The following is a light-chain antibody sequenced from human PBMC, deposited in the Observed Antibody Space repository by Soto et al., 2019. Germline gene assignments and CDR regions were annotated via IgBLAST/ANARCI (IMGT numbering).Light chain of an antibody. J-gene: IGKJ5*01. CDR3: QKYNSLIT. Sequence: DIQMTQSPSTLSASVGDRVTITCRASQSISGWLAWYQQKPGKAPRLLIYKASSLESGVPSRFSGSGSGTEFTLTISSLQPDDFATYYCQKYNSLITFGQGTRLEIK. V-gene: IGKV1-5*03. CDR1: QSISGW. CDR2: KAS.